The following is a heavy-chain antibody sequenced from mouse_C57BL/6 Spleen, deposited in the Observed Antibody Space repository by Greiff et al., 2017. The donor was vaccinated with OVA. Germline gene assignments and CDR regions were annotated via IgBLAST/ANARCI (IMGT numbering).Heavy chain of an antibody. CDR1: GYTFTSYW. CDR2: IDPSDSYT. D-gene: IGHD2-2*01. CDR3: ARSGAGYDWYFDV. Sequence: VQLQQPGAELVMPGASVKLSCKASGYTFTSYWMHWVKQRPGQGLEWIGEIDPSDSYTNYNQKFKGKSTLTVDKSSSTAYMQLSSLTSEDSAVYYWARSGAGYDWYFDVWGTGTTVTVSS. J-gene: IGHJ1*03. V-gene: IGHV1-69*01.